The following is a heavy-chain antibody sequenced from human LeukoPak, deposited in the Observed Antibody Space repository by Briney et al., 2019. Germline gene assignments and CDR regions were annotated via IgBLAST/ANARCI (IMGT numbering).Heavy chain of an antibody. J-gene: IGHJ3*02. Sequence: SETLSLTCTVSGGSISSYYWSWIRQPAGKGLEWIGRIYTSGSTNCNPSFKSRVTMSVDTSKNQFSLKLSSVTAADTAVYYCARDRAGYCSSTSCSDAFDIWGQGTMVTVSS. V-gene: IGHV4-4*07. CDR3: ARDRAGYCSSTSCSDAFDI. CDR1: GGSISSYY. CDR2: IYTSGST. D-gene: IGHD2-2*01.